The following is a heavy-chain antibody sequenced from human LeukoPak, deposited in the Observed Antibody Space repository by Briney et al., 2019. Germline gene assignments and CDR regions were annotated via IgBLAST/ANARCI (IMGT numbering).Heavy chain of an antibody. CDR3: ATVLYGDFSVLDY. Sequence: GGSLRLSCAASGITFSNAWMSWVRQAPGKGLEWVGRIKSKTDGGTTDYAAPVKGRFTISRDDSKNTLYLQMNSLKTEDTAVYYCATVLYGDFSVLDYWGQGTLVTVSS. CDR1: GITFSNAW. J-gene: IGHJ4*02. V-gene: IGHV3-15*01. D-gene: IGHD4-17*01. CDR2: IKSKTDGGTT.